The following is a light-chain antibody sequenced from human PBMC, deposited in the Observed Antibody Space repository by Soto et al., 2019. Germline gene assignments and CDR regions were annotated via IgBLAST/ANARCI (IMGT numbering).Light chain of an antibody. Sequence: SYELTQPLSLSVALGQTARITCGGNNIGGKNVHWYQQKPGQAPVLVICRDTDRPSGIPERFSGSNSGNTATLTISRAQAGDEADYYCQVWDSTILFGGGTKLTVL. CDR3: QVWDSTIL. CDR2: RDT. J-gene: IGLJ2*01. CDR1: NIGGKN. V-gene: IGLV3-9*01.